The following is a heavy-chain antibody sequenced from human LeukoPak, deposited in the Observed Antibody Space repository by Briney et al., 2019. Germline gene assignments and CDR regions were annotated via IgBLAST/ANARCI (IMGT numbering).Heavy chain of an antibody. V-gene: IGHV1-18*01. Sequence: ASVTVSCKASGYTFTSYGISWVRQAPGQGLEWMGWISAYNGNTNYAQKLQGRVTMTTDTSTSTAYMELRSLRSDDTAVYYCARELGCTNGVCYGGYDYWGQGTLVTVSS. CDR1: GYTFTSYG. J-gene: IGHJ4*02. CDR3: ARELGCTNGVCYGGYDY. CDR2: ISAYNGNT. D-gene: IGHD2-8*01.